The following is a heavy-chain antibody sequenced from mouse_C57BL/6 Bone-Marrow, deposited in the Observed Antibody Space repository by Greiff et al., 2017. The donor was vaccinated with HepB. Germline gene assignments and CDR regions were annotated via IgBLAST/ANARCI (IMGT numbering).Heavy chain of an antibody. J-gene: IGHJ2*01. V-gene: IGHV5-16*01. Sequence: EVQLVESEGGLVQPGSSMKLSCTASGFTFSDYYMAWVRQAPEKGLEWVAYISYYVSSIYYLDSLKSRFTISRDNAKNILYMQMSSLRAEDTATYYCARGDYGSNYPYFDYGGQGNTLTVSS. CDR3: ARGDYGSNYPYFDY. CDR1: GFTFSDYY. D-gene: IGHD1-1*01. CDR2: ISYYVSSI.